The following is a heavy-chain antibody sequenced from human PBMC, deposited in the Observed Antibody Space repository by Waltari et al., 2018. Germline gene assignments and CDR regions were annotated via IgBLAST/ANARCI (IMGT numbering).Heavy chain of an antibody. Sequence: QVQLVQSGAEVKKPGSSVKVSCKASGGAFSSYAISWVRQAPGQGLEWMGGIIPILGIANYAQKFQGRVTITADKSTSTAYMELSSLRSEDTAVYYCVREGGDGYNYNYWGQGTLVTVSS. CDR1: GGAFSSYA. J-gene: IGHJ4*02. CDR2: IIPILGIA. D-gene: IGHD5-12*01. CDR3: VREGGDGYNYNY. V-gene: IGHV1-69*10.